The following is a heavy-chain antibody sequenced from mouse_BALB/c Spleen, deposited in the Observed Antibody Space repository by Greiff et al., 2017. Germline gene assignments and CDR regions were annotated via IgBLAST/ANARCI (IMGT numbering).Heavy chain of an antibody. CDR1: GYTFTSYW. J-gene: IGHJ3*01. CDR3: TRQKLGRDY. V-gene: IGHV1-7*01. CDR2: INPSTGYT. D-gene: IGHD4-1*01. Sequence: VQLQQSGAELAKPGASVKMSCKASGYTFTSYWMHWVKQRPGQGLEWIGYINPSTGYTEYNQKFKDKATLTADKSSSTAYMQLSSLTSEDSAVYYCTRQKLGRDYWGQGTLVTVSA.